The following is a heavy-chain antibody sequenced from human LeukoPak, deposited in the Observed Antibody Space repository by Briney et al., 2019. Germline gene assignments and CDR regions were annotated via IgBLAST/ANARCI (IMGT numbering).Heavy chain of an antibody. V-gene: IGHV4-59*08. CDR1: GGSISGFY. J-gene: IGHJ4*02. D-gene: IGHD2-15*01. CDR2: IYSTGDT. CDR3: ARHPFATPFDY. Sequence: SETLSLTCTVSGGSISGFYGSWIRQPPGKGLEWIGYIYSTGDTNSDPSLKSRVTVSLDTSKNQVSLRLSSVTAADTAVYYCARHPFATPFDYWGRGTLVTVSS.